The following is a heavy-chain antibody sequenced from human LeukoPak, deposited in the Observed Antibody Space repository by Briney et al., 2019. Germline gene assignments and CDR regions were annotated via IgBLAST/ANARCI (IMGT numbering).Heavy chain of an antibody. Sequence: GGSLRLSCAASGFTFSDYHMSWIRQAPGKGLEWVSYITSTSSVSYADSVKGRFTISRDIAKNSLYLQMNSLRAEDTAVYYCVRDWRAHSGGYSYFDSWGQGTLVTVSS. CDR1: GFTFSDYH. J-gene: IGHJ4*02. V-gene: IGHV3-69-1*01. CDR3: VRDWRAHSGGYSYFDS. D-gene: IGHD3-22*01. CDR2: ITSTSSV.